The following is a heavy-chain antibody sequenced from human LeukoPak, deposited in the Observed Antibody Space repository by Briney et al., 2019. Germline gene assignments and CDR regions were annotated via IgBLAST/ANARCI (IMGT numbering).Heavy chain of an antibody. Sequence: GGSLRLSCAASGFTFSSYRMDWVRQGPGKGMEWVAAISYSSDYEYFEDSVKGRFTISRDNAKNSLNLQMHSLRGGDTAVYCCARAAGGPATFDYWGQGTLVTVSS. CDR2: ISYSSDYE. CDR3: ARAAGGPATFDY. D-gene: IGHD6-13*01. CDR1: GFTFSSYR. V-gene: IGHV3-21*01. J-gene: IGHJ4*02.